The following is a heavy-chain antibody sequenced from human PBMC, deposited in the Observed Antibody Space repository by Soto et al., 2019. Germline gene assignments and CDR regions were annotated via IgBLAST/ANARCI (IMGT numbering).Heavy chain of an antibody. J-gene: IGHJ6*01. V-gene: IGHV1-46*01. CDR2: INPSGGST. CDR3: ARGVDTAMVTQLDGMDV. Sequence: DSGKVCFNASGYAFTSYYMHLVRQAPGQGLEWIGIINPSGGSTSYAQKFQGRVTMTRDTSTSTVYMELSSLRSEDTAVYYCARGVDTAMVTQLDGMDVWGQGTTVTVSS. CDR1: GYAFTSYY. D-gene: IGHD5-18*01.